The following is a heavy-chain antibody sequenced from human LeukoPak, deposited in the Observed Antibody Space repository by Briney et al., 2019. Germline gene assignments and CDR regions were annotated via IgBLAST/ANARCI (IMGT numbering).Heavy chain of an antibody. CDR3: ARGELVVDRGYYYYVDV. V-gene: IGHV3-48*01. CDR1: GFTFSSYS. CDR2: ISSSSSTI. D-gene: IGHD2-2*01. Sequence: GGSLRLSCAASGFTFSSYSMNWVRQAPGKGLEWVSYISSSSSTIYYADSVKGRFTISRDNSKNTLYLQMNSLRAEDTAVYYCARGELVVDRGYYYYVDVWGKGTTVTVSS. J-gene: IGHJ6*03.